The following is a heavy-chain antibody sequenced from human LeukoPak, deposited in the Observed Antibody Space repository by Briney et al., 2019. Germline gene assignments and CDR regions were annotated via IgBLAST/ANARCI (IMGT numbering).Heavy chain of an antibody. CDR1: GGSFSSYY. D-gene: IGHD5-18*01. Sequence: SETLSLTCAVYGGSFSSYYWGWIRQPPGKGLEWIGSIYYSGSTYYNPSLKSRVTISVDTSKNQFSLKLSSVTAADTAVYYCARLTPIQLWPPERDYWGQGTLVTVSS. CDR2: IYYSGST. J-gene: IGHJ4*02. V-gene: IGHV4-39*01. CDR3: ARLTPIQLWPPERDY.